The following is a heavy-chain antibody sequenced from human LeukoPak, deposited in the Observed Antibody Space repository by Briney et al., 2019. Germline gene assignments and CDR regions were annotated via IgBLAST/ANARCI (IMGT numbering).Heavy chain of an antibody. J-gene: IGHJ4*02. CDR1: GFTFSSYA. Sequence: PGGSLRLSCAASGFTFSSYAMSWVRQAPGKGLEWVSAISGSGGSTYYADSVKGRFTISRDNSKNTLYLQMNSLRAEDTAVYYCAKDCSGGSCYSADYWGQGTLVTVSS. D-gene: IGHD2-15*01. V-gene: IGHV3-23*01. CDR3: AKDCSGGSCYSADY. CDR2: ISGSGGST.